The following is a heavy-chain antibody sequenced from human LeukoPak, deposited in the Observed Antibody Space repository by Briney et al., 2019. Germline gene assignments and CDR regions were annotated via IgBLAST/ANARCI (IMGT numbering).Heavy chain of an antibody. J-gene: IGHJ4*02. D-gene: IGHD5-24*01. CDR1: GGTFSSYV. CDR3: ARAFGIEMATINVLGY. Sequence: SVKVSCKASGGTFSSYVISWVRQAPGQGLEWMGRIIPILGIANYAQKFQGRVTITADKSTSTAYMELSSLRSEDTAVYYCARAFGIEMATINVLGYWGQGTLVTVSS. V-gene: IGHV1-69*04. CDR2: IIPILGIA.